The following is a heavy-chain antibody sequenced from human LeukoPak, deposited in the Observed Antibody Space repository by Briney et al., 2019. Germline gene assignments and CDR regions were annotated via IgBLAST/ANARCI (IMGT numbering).Heavy chain of an antibody. J-gene: IGHJ6*02. CDR2: MNPNSGNT. Sequence: GASVKVSCKASGYTFTSYDINWVRQATGQGLEWMGWMNPNSGNTGYAQKFQGRVTMTRNTSISTAYMELSSLRSEDTAVYYCARGSVLLWFRESTTLAYYYYGMDVWGQGTTVTLSS. CDR3: ARGSVLLWFRESTTLAYYYYGMDV. V-gene: IGHV1-8*01. D-gene: IGHD3-10*01. CDR1: GYTFTSYD.